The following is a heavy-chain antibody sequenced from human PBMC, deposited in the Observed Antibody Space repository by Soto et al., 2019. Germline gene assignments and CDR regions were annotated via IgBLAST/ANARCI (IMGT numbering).Heavy chain of an antibody. CDR1: GDSISSRSYY. Sequence: SETLSLTCTVAGDSISSRSYYWGWNRQPPGKALEWMGSIYYSGSTYNNPSLRSRVSISIDTSKDQFSLKLKSVTAADTALSFCASQRTSVVTQDYFDVWGRGSLVAVSS. CDR2: IYYSGST. V-gene: IGHV4-39*01. CDR3: ASQRTSVVTQDYFDV. J-gene: IGHJ4*02. D-gene: IGHD2-21*02.